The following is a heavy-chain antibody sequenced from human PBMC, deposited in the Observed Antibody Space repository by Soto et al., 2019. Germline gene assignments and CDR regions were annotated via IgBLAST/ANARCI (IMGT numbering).Heavy chain of an antibody. CDR3: TKGGYDLIYYFGMDV. D-gene: IGHD5-12*01. J-gene: IGHJ6*02. Sequence: EVHLIESGGGWVQPGTSLRVSCAASGFTFHEYAMHWVRQAPGKGLEWVSGISSDGVTIGYADSVQGRFTVFRDNAKNSLYLQMNSLRAEDTALYYCTKGGYDLIYYFGMDVWGQGTTVTVSS. CDR2: ISSDGVTI. CDR1: GFTFHEYA. V-gene: IGHV3-9*01.